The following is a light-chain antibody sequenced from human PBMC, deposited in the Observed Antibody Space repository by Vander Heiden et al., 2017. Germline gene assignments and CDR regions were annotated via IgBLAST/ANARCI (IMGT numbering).Light chain of an antibody. V-gene: IGLV3-21*02. CDR3: QVWDSDTDSQV. Sequence: SYLLTLPPPVSLAPGQTAPIPCSGNNIKSKRVHWYQQRPGQAPVLVLYDDTERPSGIPERFSGSNSGNTATLSIRRVEAGDEADYYCQVWDSDTDSQVFGSGTLVT. CDR2: DDT. J-gene: IGLJ1*01. CDR1: NIKSKR.